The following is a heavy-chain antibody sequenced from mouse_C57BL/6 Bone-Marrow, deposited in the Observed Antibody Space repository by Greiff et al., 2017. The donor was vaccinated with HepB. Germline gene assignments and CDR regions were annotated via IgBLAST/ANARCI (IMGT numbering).Heavy chain of an antibody. V-gene: IGHV1-62-2*01. Sequence: VKLVESGAELVKPGASVKLSCKASGYTFTEYTIHWVKQRSGQGLEWIGWFYPGSGSIKYNEKFKDKATLTADKSSSTVYMELSRLTSEDSAVYFCARHETGDPSYGNYRGDAMDYWGQGTSVTVSS. D-gene: IGHD2-10*01. CDR1: GYTFTEYT. J-gene: IGHJ4*01. CDR3: ARHETGDPSYGNYRGDAMDY. CDR2: FYPGSGSI.